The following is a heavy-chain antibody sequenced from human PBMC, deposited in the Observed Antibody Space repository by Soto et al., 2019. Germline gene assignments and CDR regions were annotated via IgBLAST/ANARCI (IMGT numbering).Heavy chain of an antibody. CDR3: AKRTSMSGNYYFDY. Sequence: EVQLVESGGGLVQPGGSIRLSCAASGFTFSSYWMHWVRQAPGKGLVWVSRINSDGSSISYADSVKGRFTISRDNAKNTLYLQMSSLRAEDTAVYYCAKRTSMSGNYYFDYWGQGTLVTVSS. CDR2: INSDGSSI. J-gene: IGHJ4*02. V-gene: IGHV3-74*01. CDR1: GFTFSSYW. D-gene: IGHD3-10*01.